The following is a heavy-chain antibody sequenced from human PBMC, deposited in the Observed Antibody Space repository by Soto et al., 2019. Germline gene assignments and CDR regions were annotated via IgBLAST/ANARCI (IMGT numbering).Heavy chain of an antibody. Sequence: QAQLVESGGGVVQPGRSLRLSCAASGFTFSSYGMHWVRQAPGTGLEWVAVISYDGGLQHYADSVKGRFTISRDNSKKVVLRQMNSLRAEDTAVYYCVSDRGYGHASVPYSWGQGTLVSVSS. CDR1: GFTFSSYG. V-gene: IGHV3-30*03. CDR2: ISYDGGLQ. J-gene: IGHJ4*02. D-gene: IGHD3-10*01. CDR3: VSDRGYGHASVPYS.